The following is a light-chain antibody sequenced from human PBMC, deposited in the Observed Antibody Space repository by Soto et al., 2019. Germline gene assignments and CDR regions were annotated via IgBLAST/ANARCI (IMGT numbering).Light chain of an antibody. Sequence: EILFAQSPANLSLYPGERATLSCRASQSVSSYLAWYQQKPGQAPRILIYDASSRDTGIPDRFGGSGSGTDFTLTISRLEPEDFEMDYCQQYGGSPQTFGRGTKVDI. CDR1: QSVSSY. V-gene: IGKV3-20*01. J-gene: IGKJ1*01. CDR3: QQYGGSPQT. CDR2: DAS.